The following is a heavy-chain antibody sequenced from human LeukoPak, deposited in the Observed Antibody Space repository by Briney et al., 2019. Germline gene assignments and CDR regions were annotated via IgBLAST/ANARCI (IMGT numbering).Heavy chain of an antibody. Sequence: PSETLSLTCTVSGGSISSYYWSWIRQPPGKGLEWIGEINHSGSTNYNPSLKSRVTISVDTSKNQFSLKLRSVTAADTAVYYCARDFSAAFDIWGQGTMVTVSS. CDR1: GGSISSYY. D-gene: IGHD2/OR15-2a*01. V-gene: IGHV4-34*01. CDR3: ARDFSAAFDI. CDR2: INHSGST. J-gene: IGHJ3*02.